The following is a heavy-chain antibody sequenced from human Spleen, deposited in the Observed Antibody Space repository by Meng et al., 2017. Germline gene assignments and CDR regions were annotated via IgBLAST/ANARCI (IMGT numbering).Heavy chain of an antibody. D-gene: IGHD5-18*01. Sequence: GESLKIPCAASGFTVRYYAMHRVRQAPGKGLEGVALISYDGSNKYYVDAMKGRFTISRDNSKNKLYLQVNSLTTEDTAVYYWARDLMVTGDLDYWGQGTLVTVSS. CDR1: GFTVRYYA. CDR2: ISYDGSNK. V-gene: IGHV3-30*04. J-gene: IGHJ4*02. CDR3: ARDLMVTGDLDY.